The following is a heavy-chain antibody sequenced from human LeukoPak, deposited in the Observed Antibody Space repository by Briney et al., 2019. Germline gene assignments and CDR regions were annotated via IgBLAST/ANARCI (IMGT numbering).Heavy chain of an antibody. CDR3: ARLKGIVGATNSDY. V-gene: IGHV1-2*06. CDR2: INPNSGGT. Sequence: ASVKVFCKASGYTFTGYYMHWVRQAPGQGLEWMGRINPNSGGTNYAQKFQGRVTMTRDTSISTAYRELSRLRSDDTAVYYCARLKGIVGATNSDYWGQGTLVTVSS. CDR1: GYTFTGYY. D-gene: IGHD1-26*01. J-gene: IGHJ4*02.